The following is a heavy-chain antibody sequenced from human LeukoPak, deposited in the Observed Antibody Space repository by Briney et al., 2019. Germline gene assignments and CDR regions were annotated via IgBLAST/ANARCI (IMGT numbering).Heavy chain of an antibody. D-gene: IGHD3-22*01. J-gene: IGHJ5*02. CDR3: ARVGVYDSSGYYYH. Sequence: ASVKVSCKASGYTFTGYYMHWVRQAPGQGLEWMGRINPNSGGTNYAQKFQDRVTMTRDTSISTAYMELSRLRSDDTAVYYCARVGVYDSSGYYYHWGQGTPVTVSS. V-gene: IGHV1-2*06. CDR2: INPNSGGT. CDR1: GYTFTGYY.